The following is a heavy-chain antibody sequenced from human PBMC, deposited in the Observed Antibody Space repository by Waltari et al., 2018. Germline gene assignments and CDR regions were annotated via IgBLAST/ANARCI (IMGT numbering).Heavy chain of an antibody. J-gene: IGHJ4*02. V-gene: IGHV4-39*07. CDR2: IYYSGST. CDR3: ARDGEAGNYDSSGYNSD. CDR1: GGSISSSSYY. D-gene: IGHD3-22*01. Sequence: QLQLQESGPGLVKPSETLSLTCTVSGGSISSSSYYWGWIRQPPGKGLEWIGSIYYSGSTYYNPSLKIRVTISVDTSKNQFSLKLSSVTAADTAVYYCARDGEAGNYDSSGYNSDWCQGTLVTVSS.